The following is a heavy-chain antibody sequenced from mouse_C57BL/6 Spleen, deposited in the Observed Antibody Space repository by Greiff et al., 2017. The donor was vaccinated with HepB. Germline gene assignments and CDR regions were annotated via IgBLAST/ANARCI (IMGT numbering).Heavy chain of an antibody. CDR3: ARWYYYGSSYYYAMDY. D-gene: IGHD1-1*01. Sequence: VQLQQSDAELVKPGASVKISCKVSGYTFTDHTIHWMKQRPEQGLEWIGYIYPRDGSTKYNEKFKGKATLTAHKSSSTAYMPLNSLTSEDSAVYFCARWYYYGSSYYYAMDYWGQGTSVTVSS. CDR1: GYTFTDHT. J-gene: IGHJ4*01. CDR2: IYPRDGST. V-gene: IGHV1-78*01.